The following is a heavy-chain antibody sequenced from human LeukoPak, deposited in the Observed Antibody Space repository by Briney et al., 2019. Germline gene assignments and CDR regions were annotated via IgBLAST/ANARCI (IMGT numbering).Heavy chain of an antibody. CDR1: GGSISSYY. CDR3: ASARGYYDILTGYQTNWFDP. D-gene: IGHD3-9*01. Sequence: PSETLSLTCSVSGGSISSYYWSWIRQPPGKGLEWIGYIYYSGSTNYNPSLKSRVTISVDTSKNQFSLKLSSVTAADTAVYYCASARGYYDILTGYQTNWFDPWDQGTLVTVSS. J-gene: IGHJ5*02. CDR2: IYYSGST. V-gene: IGHV4-59*01.